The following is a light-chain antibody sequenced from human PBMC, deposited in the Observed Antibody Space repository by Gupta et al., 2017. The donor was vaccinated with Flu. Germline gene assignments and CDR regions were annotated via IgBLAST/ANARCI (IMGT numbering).Light chain of an antibody. Sequence: DIKMTQSPSTLSASVGDRVTITCRASQSISSWLAWYQQKPGKAPKVLIYKASTLQSGVPSRISGSGSGTEFTLTISSLQPDDFAVYFCQQYNGFPYSFGQGTKLEIK. CDR1: QSISSW. J-gene: IGKJ2*03. V-gene: IGKV1-5*03. CDR2: KAS. CDR3: QQYNGFPYS.